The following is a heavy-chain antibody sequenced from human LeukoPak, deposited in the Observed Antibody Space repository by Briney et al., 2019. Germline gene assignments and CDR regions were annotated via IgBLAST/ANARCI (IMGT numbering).Heavy chain of an antibody. J-gene: IGHJ4*02. CDR3: TTDPMIVVVPSPEGYY. CDR1: GFTFSSYG. V-gene: IGHV3-23*01. D-gene: IGHD3-22*01. CDR2: ITATSSST. Sequence: GGSLRLSCAASGFTFSSYGMSWVRQAPGKGLEWVSAITATSSSTHDADSVQGRFTISRDNSKNTLYLQMNSLKTEDTAVYYCTTDPMIVVVPSPEGYYWGQGTLVTVSS.